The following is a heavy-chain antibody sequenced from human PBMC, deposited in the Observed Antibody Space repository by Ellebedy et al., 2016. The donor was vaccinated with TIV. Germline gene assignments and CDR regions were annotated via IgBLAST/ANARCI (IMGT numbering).Heavy chain of an antibody. CDR3: ATEIPVAARIDF. V-gene: IGHV4-39*02. D-gene: IGHD6-19*01. CDR2: ISDSGST. Sequence: MPSETLSLTCSVSGGSINSRGYSWVWIRQPPGKGLEWLGSISDSGSTFYNPSLKSRVRISVETSKNQFSLKLRSVTAADTAVYYCATEIPVAARIDFWGQGALVTGSS. J-gene: IGHJ4*02. CDR1: GGSINSRGYS.